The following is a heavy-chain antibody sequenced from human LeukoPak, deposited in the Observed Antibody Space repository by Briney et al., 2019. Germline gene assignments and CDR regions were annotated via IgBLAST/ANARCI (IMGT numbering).Heavy chain of an antibody. CDR1: GSTFTSYW. CDR3: ARPTMVRGFISLVDY. V-gene: IGHV5-51*01. J-gene: IGHJ4*02. D-gene: IGHD3-10*01. Sequence: HGTPLQISSQCSGSTFTSYWIGWVRPVTGKGLEWMGIIYPGDSDTRYSPSFQGQVTISADKSISTAYLQWSSLKASDTAMYYCARPTMVRGFISLVDYWGQGTLVTVSS. CDR2: IYPGDSDT.